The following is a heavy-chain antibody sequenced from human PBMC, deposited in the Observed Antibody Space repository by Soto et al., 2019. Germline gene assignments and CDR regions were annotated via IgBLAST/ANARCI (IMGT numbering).Heavy chain of an antibody. CDR3: AKFTVDTIVTSGWCHCFDP. V-gene: IGHV3-23*01. D-gene: IGHD6-19*01. Sequence: EVQLLESGGGLVQPGGSLRLSCAASGFTFSSSAMSWVRQAPGKGLEWVSAIRGTNGNTHYAESVKGRLTISRDNSKNTLYLPMSFLSAEDTAVYYCAKFTVDTIVTSGWCHCFDPWGQVTLVIVSS. CDR2: IRGTNGNT. CDR1: GFTFSSSA. J-gene: IGHJ5*02.